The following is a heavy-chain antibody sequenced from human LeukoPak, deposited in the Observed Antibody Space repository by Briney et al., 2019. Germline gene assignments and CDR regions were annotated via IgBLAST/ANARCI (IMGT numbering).Heavy chain of an antibody. J-gene: IGHJ4*02. D-gene: IGHD2-15*01. CDR2: IKPNASDA. CDR1: GYSFTTYW. Sequence: GESLKISCQGSGYSFTTYWIGWVGQMPGKGLKWVGFIKPNASDAKYSPTFQGQVTISADKSIRTTYIQGNSVKDSGAAMYYCARAWSLDYWGQGTLVTVSS. V-gene: IGHV5-51*01. CDR3: ARAWSLDY.